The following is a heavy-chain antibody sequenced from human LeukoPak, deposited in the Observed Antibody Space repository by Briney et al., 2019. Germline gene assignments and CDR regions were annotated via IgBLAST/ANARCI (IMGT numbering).Heavy chain of an antibody. D-gene: IGHD1-26*01. CDR1: GFTFSSYS. V-gene: IGHV3-21*01. CDR2: ISSSSSYI. Sequence: PGGSLRLSFAASGFTFSSYSMNWVRQAPGKGLEWVSSISSSSSYIYYADSVKGRFTISRDNAKNSLYLQMNSLRAEDTAVYYCARFDSGSYGLKYDAFDIWGQGTMVTVSS. CDR3: ARFDSGSYGLKYDAFDI. J-gene: IGHJ3*02.